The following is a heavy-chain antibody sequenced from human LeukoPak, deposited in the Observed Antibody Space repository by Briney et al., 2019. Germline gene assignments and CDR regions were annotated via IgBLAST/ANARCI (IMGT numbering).Heavy chain of an antibody. Sequence: GRSLRLSCAASGFTFSSYGMHWVRQAPGKGLERVAVISSDGSNAYYADSVKGRFTMSRDNSKNTLFVQMNSLRAEDTAVYYCAKDLSGRKGPFDYWGQGTLVTVSS. CDR3: AKDLSGRKGPFDY. J-gene: IGHJ4*02. CDR2: ISSDGSNA. D-gene: IGHD3-10*01. V-gene: IGHV3-30*18. CDR1: GFTFSSYG.